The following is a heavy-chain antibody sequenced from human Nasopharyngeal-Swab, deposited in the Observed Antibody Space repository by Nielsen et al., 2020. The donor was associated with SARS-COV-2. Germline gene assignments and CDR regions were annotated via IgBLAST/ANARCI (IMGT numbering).Heavy chain of an antibody. Sequence: SCAASGFTFSSYGMHWVRQAPGKGLEWVAVISYDGSNKYYADSVKGRFTISRDNSKNTLYLQMNSLRAEDTAVYYCAKDEGFVLMVYAGDYWGQGTLVTVSS. CDR1: GFTFSSYG. CDR3: AKDEGFVLMVYAGDY. CDR2: ISYDGSNK. V-gene: IGHV3-30*18. D-gene: IGHD2-8*01. J-gene: IGHJ4*02.